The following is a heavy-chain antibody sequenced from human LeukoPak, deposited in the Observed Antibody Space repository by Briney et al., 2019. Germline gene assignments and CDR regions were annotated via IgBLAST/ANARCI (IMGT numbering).Heavy chain of an antibody. J-gene: IGHJ4*02. V-gene: IGHV4-34*01. CDR2: INQRGST. Sequence: PSETLSLTCAVYSGSFSGYFWTYVRQPPGMGLEWIGEINQRGSTNYNPSLKSRVTMSVDTSKNQFSLRLSSVTAADTAVYYCARDLDYSDSSGPYPAYWGQGTLVTVSS. CDR1: SGSFSGYF. D-gene: IGHD3-22*01. CDR3: ARDLDYSDSSGPYPAY.